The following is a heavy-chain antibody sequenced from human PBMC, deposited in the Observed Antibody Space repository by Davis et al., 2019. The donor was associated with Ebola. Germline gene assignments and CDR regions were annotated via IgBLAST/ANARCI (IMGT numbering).Heavy chain of an antibody. D-gene: IGHD1-26*01. V-gene: IGHV3-74*01. Sequence: GESLKISCPASGFTVSSNYMSWVRQAPGKGLEWVSRINSDGSSTSYADSVKGRFTISRDNAKNTLYLQMNSLRAEDTAVYYCAREGELWITFPDYWGQGILVTVTS. J-gene: IGHJ4*02. CDR3: AREGELWITFPDY. CDR1: GFTVSSNY. CDR2: INSDGSST.